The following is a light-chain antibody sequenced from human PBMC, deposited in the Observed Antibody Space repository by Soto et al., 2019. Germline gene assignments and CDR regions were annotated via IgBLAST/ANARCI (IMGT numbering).Light chain of an antibody. CDR1: SSNIGAGYD. CDR3: QSYDSSLSGNVV. Sequence: QSVLTQPPSVSGAPGQRVTISWTGSSSNIGAGYDVHWYQQLPGTAPKLLIYGNSNRPSGVPVRFSGSKSGTSASLAITGLQAEDEADYYCQSYDSSLSGNVVFGGGTKLTVL. V-gene: IGLV1-40*01. J-gene: IGLJ2*01. CDR2: GNS.